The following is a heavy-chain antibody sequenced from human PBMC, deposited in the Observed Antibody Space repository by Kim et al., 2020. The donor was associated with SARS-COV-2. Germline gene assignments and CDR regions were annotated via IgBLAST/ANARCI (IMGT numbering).Heavy chain of an antibody. CDR2: IGDAGDI. D-gene: IGHD1-26*01. Sequence: GGSLRLSCAASGLIFRNYAMTWVRQPLGKGLEWVSTIGDAGDIHYADSVKGRFTISRDNSKNKLYLQLNSLRAEDTAVYYCAAVPGGRRVDYWGQGTLVTVS. V-gene: IGHV3-23*01. CDR1: GLIFRNYA. J-gene: IGHJ4*02. CDR3: AAVPGGRRVDY.